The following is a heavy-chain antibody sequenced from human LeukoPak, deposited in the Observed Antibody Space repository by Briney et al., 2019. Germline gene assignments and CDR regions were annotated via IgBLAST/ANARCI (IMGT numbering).Heavy chain of an antibody. D-gene: IGHD2-2*01. Sequence: GGSLRLSCAASGFTFSSYAMHWVRQAPGKGLEYGSAISSNGGSTYYANSVKGRFTISRDNSKNTLYLQMGSLRAGDMAVYYCAREERSYQLLYYFDYWGQGTLVTVSS. J-gene: IGHJ4*02. CDR1: GFTFSSYA. V-gene: IGHV3-64*01. CDR2: ISSNGGST. CDR3: AREERSYQLLYYFDY.